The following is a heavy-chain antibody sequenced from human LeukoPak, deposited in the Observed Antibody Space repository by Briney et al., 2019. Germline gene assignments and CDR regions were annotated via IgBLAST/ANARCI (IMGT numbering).Heavy chain of an antibody. Sequence: ASVKVSCKASGYTFTGYYMHWVRQAPGQGLEWMGWINPNSGGTNYAQRFQGRVTMTRDTSISTAYMELSRLRSDDTAVYYCARVSYYDFWSGYGYFDYWGQGTLVTVSS. V-gene: IGHV1-2*02. D-gene: IGHD3-3*01. CDR1: GYTFTGYY. CDR3: ARVSYYDFWSGYGYFDY. CDR2: INPNSGGT. J-gene: IGHJ4*02.